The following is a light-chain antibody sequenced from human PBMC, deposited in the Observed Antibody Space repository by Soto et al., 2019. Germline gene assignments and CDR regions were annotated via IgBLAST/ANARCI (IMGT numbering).Light chain of an antibody. CDR2: AAS. Sequence: DIQMTQSPSSLSVSVGDRVTITCRASESIANYLNWYQQKPGKAPNLLIYAASDLQSGVPSRFSGSGYGTDFTLTISSLQAEDFATYCCHQRYISPYTFGQGTKLDI. V-gene: IGKV1-39*01. CDR1: ESIANY. CDR3: HQRYISPYT. J-gene: IGKJ2*01.